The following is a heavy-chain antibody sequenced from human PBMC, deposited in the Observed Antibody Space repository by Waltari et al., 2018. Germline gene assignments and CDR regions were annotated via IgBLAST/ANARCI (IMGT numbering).Heavy chain of an antibody. CDR2: IGEDGTEK. Sequence: EVQLVESGGGLVQPGGSLRVSCTPSECLFSNYWMSWVRQAPGKEPEWVANIGEDGTEKYYVHSVKGRFTISRDNVKNSLYLEMNSLRAEDTAMYYCTRSGGASAFDIWGQGTMVTVSS. D-gene: IGHD1-1*01. J-gene: IGHJ3*02. V-gene: IGHV3-7*02. CDR1: ECLFSNYW. CDR3: TRSGGASAFDI.